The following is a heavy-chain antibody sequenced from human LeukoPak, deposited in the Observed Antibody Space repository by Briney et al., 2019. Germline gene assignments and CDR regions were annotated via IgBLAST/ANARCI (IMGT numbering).Heavy chain of an antibody. D-gene: IGHD6-19*01. J-gene: IGHJ4*02. CDR2: IIPILGIA. CDR3: AIVSVAGSSPFDY. V-gene: IGHV1-69*04. CDR1: GGTFSSYA. Sequence: SVKVSCKASGGTFSSYAISWVRQAPGQGLEWMGRIIPILGIANYAQKFQGRVTITADKSTSTAYMELSSLRSEDTAVYYRAIVSVAGSSPFDYWGQGTLVTVSS.